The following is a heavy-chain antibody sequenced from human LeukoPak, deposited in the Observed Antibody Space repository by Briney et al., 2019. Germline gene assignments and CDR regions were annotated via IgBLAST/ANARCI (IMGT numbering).Heavy chain of an antibody. V-gene: IGHV4-4*02. CDR1: GGSISSSNW. CDR3: ARATKDIVVVVAATHWYFDL. D-gene: IGHD2-15*01. J-gene: IGHJ2*01. Sequence: SETLSLTCAVSGGSISSSNWWSWVRQPPGKGLEWIGEIYHSGSTNYNPSLKSRVTISVDKSKNQFSLKLSSVTAADTAVYYCARATKDIVVVVAATHWYFDLCGRGTLVTVSS. CDR2: IYHSGST.